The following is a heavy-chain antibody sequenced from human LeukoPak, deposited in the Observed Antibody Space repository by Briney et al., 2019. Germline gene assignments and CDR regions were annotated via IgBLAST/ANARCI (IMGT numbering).Heavy chain of an antibody. CDR1: GDSISSYY. J-gene: IGHJ5*02. Sequence: KTSETLSLTCTVSGDSISSYYWNWIRQPPGKGLEWIGYIYYTGRTNYNPSLKSRITLSLDTSRNQFSLNLNSVTAADTAVYYCARDSAAGANWFDPWGQGTLVTVSS. D-gene: IGHD6-13*01. CDR3: ARDSAAGANWFDP. V-gene: IGHV4-59*01. CDR2: IYYTGRT.